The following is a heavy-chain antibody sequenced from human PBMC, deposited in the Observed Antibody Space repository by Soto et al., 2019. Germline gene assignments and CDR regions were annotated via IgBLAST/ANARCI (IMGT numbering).Heavy chain of an antibody. J-gene: IGHJ4*02. CDR1: GYTFTSYG. Sequence: GASVKVSCTASGYTFTSYGISWVRQAPGQGLEWMGWISAYNGNTNYAQKLQGRVTMTTDTSTSTAYMELRSLRSDDTAVYYCASLWFGEPQSGIDFDYWGQGTLVTVSS. CDR2: ISAYNGNT. CDR3: ASLWFGEPQSGIDFDY. V-gene: IGHV1-18*01. D-gene: IGHD3-10*01.